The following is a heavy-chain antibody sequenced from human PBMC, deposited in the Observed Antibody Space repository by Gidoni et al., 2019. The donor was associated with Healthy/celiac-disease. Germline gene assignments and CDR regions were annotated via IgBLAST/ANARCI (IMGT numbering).Heavy chain of an antibody. CDR3: ARRRGTPELIYNWGSAPGYSGMPALTFDY. J-gene: IGHJ4*02. Sequence: QLQLQESGPGLVKPSETLSLTCTVSGGSISSSSYYWGWIRQPPGKGLEWIGSIYYSGSTYYNPSLKSRVTISVDTSKNQFSLKLSSVTAADTAVYYCARRRGTPELIYNWGSAPGYSGMPALTFDYWGQGTLVTVSS. CDR1: GGSISSSSYY. V-gene: IGHV4-39*01. CDR2: IYYSGST. D-gene: IGHD7-27*01.